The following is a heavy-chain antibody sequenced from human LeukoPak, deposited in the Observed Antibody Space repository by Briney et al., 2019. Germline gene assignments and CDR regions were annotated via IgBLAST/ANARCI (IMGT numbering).Heavy chain of an antibody. J-gene: IGHJ4*02. CDR1: GGSITNGGYY. Sequence: PSETLSLTCTVSGGSITNGGYYWSWIRQPAGKGLEWIGRIYTTGNTNYNPSLKSRVTISLDTSKNQSFLKLSSVSAEDTALYYCARERLGGSYYRPVDYWGQGTLVTVSS. V-gene: IGHV4-61*02. D-gene: IGHD1-26*01. CDR2: IYTTGNT. CDR3: ARERLGGSYYRPVDY.